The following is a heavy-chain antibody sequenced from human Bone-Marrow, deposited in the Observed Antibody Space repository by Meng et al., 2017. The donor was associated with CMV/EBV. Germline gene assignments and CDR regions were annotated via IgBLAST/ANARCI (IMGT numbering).Heavy chain of an antibody. J-gene: IGHJ5*02. Sequence: GSLRLSCTVPGGSVSSGSYYWSWIRQPPGKGLEWIGYIYYSGSTNYNPSLKSRVTISVDTSKNQFSLKLSSVTAADTAVYYCARAGDYVWGSGSGLDPWGQGTLVTVSS. CDR2: IYYSGST. CDR1: GGSVSSGSYY. CDR3: ARAGDYVWGSGSGLDP. V-gene: IGHV4-61*01. D-gene: IGHD3-16*01.